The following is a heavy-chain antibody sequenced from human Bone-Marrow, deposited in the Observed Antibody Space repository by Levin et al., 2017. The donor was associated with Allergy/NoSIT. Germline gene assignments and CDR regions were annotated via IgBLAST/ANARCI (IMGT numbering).Heavy chain of an antibody. D-gene: IGHD5-12*01. CDR1: GGSIRSGDHY. CDR2: IYYTGST. CDR3: ARGGYSYRRAYAVY. Sequence: SETLSLTCTVSGGSIRSGDHYWSWIRQPPGKGLEWIGYIYYTGSTYYNPSLESRLTMSVDTSKNQFSLYLNSVTAADTAVYFCARGGYSYRRAYAVYWGQGTRVAVSS. J-gene: IGHJ4*02. V-gene: IGHV4-30-4*01.